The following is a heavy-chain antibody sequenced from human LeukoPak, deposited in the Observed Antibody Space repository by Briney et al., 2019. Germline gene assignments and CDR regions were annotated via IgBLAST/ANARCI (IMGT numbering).Heavy chain of an antibody. CDR1: GGTFSSYA. D-gene: IGHD3-22*01. J-gene: IGHJ5*02. Sequence: VXVSCKASGGTFSSYAFSWVRQAPGQGLEWVGGIIPIFGTANYAQKFQGRVTITTDESTSTAYMELSSLRSEDTAVYYCARARSPSSGYLLRDHNWFDPWGQGTLVTVSS. CDR3: ARARSPSSGYLLRDHNWFDP. V-gene: IGHV1-69*05. CDR2: IIPIFGTA.